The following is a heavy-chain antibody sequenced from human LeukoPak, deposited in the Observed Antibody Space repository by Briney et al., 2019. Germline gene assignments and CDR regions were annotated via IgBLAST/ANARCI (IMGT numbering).Heavy chain of an antibody. CDR1: GYTFTDYY. Sequence: GASVKVSCKASGYTFTDYYIHWVRQAPGQGLEWMGWINPNSGDTNYAQKFQGRVTMTRDTSISIAYMDLSRLRSDDTAAYYCAREYAGTTTKWFDPWGQGTLVTVSS. D-gene: IGHD1-26*01. J-gene: IGHJ5*02. CDR2: INPNSGDT. CDR3: AREYAGTTTKWFDP. V-gene: IGHV1-2*02.